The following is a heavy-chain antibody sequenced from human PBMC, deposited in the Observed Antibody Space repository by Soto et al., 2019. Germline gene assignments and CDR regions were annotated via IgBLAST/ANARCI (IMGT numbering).Heavy chain of an antibody. CDR2: IYYSGST. CDR1: GGSVNNANYF. J-gene: IGHJ6*02. D-gene: IGHD4-17*01. Sequence: QVRLEESGPGLVKPSETLSLICSVSGGSVNNANYFWNWIRHHPENGLEWIGYIYYSGSTRYNPSFKTRATLSIDTSKNLFYLRLNSVTVADTAVYFCARDADYGGSRGGMDVWGRGTTVTVSS. V-gene: IGHV4-31*03. CDR3: ARDADYGGSRGGMDV.